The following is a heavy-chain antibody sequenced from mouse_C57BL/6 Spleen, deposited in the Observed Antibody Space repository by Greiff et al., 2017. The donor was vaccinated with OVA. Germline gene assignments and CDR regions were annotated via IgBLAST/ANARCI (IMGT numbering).Heavy chain of an antibody. V-gene: IGHV5-17*01. D-gene: IGHD1-1*01. J-gene: IGHJ4*01. CDR2: ISSGSSTI. Sequence: EVKLVESGGGLVKPGGSLKLSCAASGFTFSDYGMHWVRQAPEKGLEWVAYISSGSSTIYYADTVKGRFTISRDNAKNTLFLQMTSLRSEDTAMYCCARLGYYGSSYAGAMDYWGQGTSVTVAS. CDR1: GFTFSDYG. CDR3: ARLGYYGSSYAGAMDY.